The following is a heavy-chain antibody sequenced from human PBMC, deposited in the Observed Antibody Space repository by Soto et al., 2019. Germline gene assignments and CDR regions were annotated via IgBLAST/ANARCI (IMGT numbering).Heavy chain of an antibody. V-gene: IGHV1-3*01. J-gene: IGHJ4*02. D-gene: IGHD4-17*01. CDR1: GYTFTSYA. CDR3: ARSRPLDFGDYGYFDY. CDR2: INAGNGNT. Sequence: ASEKVSCKASGYTFTSYAMHWVRQAPGQRLEWMGWINAGNGNTKYSQKFPGKVTITRDTSTSTAYMDLSGLRSADTAVYFCARSRPLDFGDYGYFDYWGQGTLVTVSS.